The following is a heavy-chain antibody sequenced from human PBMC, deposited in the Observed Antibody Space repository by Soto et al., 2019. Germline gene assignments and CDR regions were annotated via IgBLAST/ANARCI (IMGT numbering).Heavy chain of an antibody. Sequence: EVQLVESGGGLVQPGGSLRLSCAASGFTFSNYWMSWVRQAPGKGLEWVANINQAGSEKNYVDSVKGRLTISRDNAKNSLYLQINSLRAEDTAVYYCARDDLSGDWGQGTLVTVSS. D-gene: IGHD7-27*01. CDR1: GFTFSNYW. CDR3: ARDDLSGD. J-gene: IGHJ4*02. CDR2: INQAGSEK. V-gene: IGHV3-7*03.